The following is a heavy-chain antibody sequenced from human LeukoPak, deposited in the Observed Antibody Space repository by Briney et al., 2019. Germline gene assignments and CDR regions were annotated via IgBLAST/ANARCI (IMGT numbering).Heavy chain of an antibody. J-gene: IGHJ6*02. D-gene: IGHD3-9*01. Sequence: GGSLRLSCAASGFXFSSFAISWVREAPGKGLEWVSGISDSGGNTHYADSVTGRFTISRDNSKSTRYLQMKSLRAEDTALYYCAKDLSYGMDVWGQGTTVTVSS. CDR2: ISDSGGNT. CDR1: GFXFSSFA. CDR3: AKDLSYGMDV. V-gene: IGHV3-23*01.